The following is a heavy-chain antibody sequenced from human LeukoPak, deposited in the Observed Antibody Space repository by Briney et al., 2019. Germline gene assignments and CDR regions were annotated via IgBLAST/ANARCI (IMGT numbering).Heavy chain of an antibody. V-gene: IGHV3-23*01. D-gene: IGHD6-19*01. CDR2: LSGSGITT. Sequence: PGGSLRLSCAASGFTFSNSAMGWVRQAPGKGLEWVSTLSGSGITTYYADSVKGRFTISRDNSKNTLCLQMNSLRAEDTAVYYCAKGIYSSGWSYFDYWGHGTLVTVSS. J-gene: IGHJ4*01. CDR1: GFTFSNSA. CDR3: AKGIYSSGWSYFDY.